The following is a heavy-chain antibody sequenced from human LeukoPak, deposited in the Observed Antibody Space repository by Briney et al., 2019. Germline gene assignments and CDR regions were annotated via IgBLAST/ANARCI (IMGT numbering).Heavy chain of an antibody. D-gene: IGHD3-16*01. Sequence: SETLSLTCSLSGDSITTNSYWWGWIRQSRGEGLEWIVCIYSSGNSYYNPSLKSRATISPDTSKNQYSLRLTSVTAADTAVYYCARRGIWDLQIGNWFDPWGQGILVTVSS. CDR3: ARRGIWDLQIGNWFDP. CDR1: GDSITTNSYW. CDR2: IYSSGNS. J-gene: IGHJ5*02. V-gene: IGHV4-39*01.